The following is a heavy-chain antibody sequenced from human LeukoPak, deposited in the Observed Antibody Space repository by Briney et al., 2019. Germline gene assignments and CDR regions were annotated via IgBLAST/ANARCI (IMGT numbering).Heavy chain of an antibody. CDR2: ISSSSSYI. CDR1: GFTFSRYS. V-gene: IGHV3-21*01. Sequence: GGSLRLSCAASGFTFSRYSMNWVRQAPGKGLEGVSSISSSSSYIYYADSVKGRFTISRDNAKNSLYLQMNSLRAEDTAVYYCATVVVVPAATDYWDQGTLVTVSS. CDR3: ATVVVVPAATDY. J-gene: IGHJ4*02. D-gene: IGHD2-2*01.